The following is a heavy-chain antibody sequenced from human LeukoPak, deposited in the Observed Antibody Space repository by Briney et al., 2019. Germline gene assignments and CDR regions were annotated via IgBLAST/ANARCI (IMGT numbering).Heavy chain of an antibody. V-gene: IGHV4-34*01. CDR2: INHSGST. J-gene: IGHJ4*02. D-gene: IGHD2-15*01. Sequence: SETLSLTCAVYGGSFSGYYWSWIRQPPGKGLEWIGEINHSGSTNYNPSLKSRVTISVDTSKNQFSLKLSSVTAAHTAVYYCAGRRIRGTTLDYWGQGTLVTVSS. CDR3: AGRRIRGTTLDY. CDR1: GGSFSGYY.